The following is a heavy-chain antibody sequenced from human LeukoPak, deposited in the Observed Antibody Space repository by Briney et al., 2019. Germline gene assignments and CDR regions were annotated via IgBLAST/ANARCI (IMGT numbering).Heavy chain of an antibody. CDR3: ARPLVHIYYDSSGGSGAFDI. Sequence: ASVKVSCKASGGTFSSYIISWVRQAPGQGLEWMGRINPNSGGTNYAQKFQGRVTMTRDTSISTAYMELSRLRSDDTAVYYCARPLVHIYYDSSGGSGAFDIWGQGTMVTVSS. CDR1: GGTFSSYI. D-gene: IGHD3-22*01. J-gene: IGHJ3*02. V-gene: IGHV1-2*06. CDR2: INPNSGGT.